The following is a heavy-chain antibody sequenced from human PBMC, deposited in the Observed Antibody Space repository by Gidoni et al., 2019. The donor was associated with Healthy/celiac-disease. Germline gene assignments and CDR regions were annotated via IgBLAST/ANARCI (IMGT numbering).Heavy chain of an antibody. Sequence: EVQLVESGGGLVQPGGSLKLSCAASGFTFSGYAMHGVRQASGKGLEWVGRIRSKSNSYSTAYAASVKGRFTISRDDSKNPAYLQMNSLKTEDTAVYYCTRESRGYSGYDYYYYYGMDVLGQGTTVTVSS. D-gene: IGHD5-12*01. J-gene: IGHJ6*02. CDR2: IRSKSNSYST. CDR3: TRESRGYSGYDYYYYYGMDV. CDR1: GFTFSGYA. V-gene: IGHV3-73*01.